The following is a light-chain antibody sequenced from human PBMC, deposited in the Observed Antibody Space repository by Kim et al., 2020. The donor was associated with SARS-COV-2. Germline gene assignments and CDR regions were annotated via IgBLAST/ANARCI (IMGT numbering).Light chain of an antibody. J-gene: IGLJ2*01. V-gene: IGLV1-47*01. Sequence: QSVLTQPPSASGTPGQRVTISCSASRSNIGRNYVYWYQQFPGTAPKLLIYKDDQRPSGVPDRFSGSKSGTSASLAISGLRSDDEADYYCASWDGGLDTRVFGGGTQLTVL. CDR2: KDD. CDR3: ASWDGGLDTRV. CDR1: RSNIGRNY.